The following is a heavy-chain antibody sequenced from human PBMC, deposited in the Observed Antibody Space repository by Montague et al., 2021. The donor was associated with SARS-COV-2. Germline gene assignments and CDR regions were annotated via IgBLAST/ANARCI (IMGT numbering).Heavy chain of an antibody. Sequence: SETLSLTCTVSGGSITNNIDYWAWIRQPPGKGLEWIGSIYYTGNTYYNPSLESRVTISVVTSKNHFTLKLSSVTAAETAVYYCARLKRYFDSSGSPSAFDFWGQGTKVTASS. CDR3: ARLKRYFDSSGSPSAFDF. V-gene: IGHV4-39*02. CDR1: GGSITNNIDY. CDR2: IYYTGNT. J-gene: IGHJ3*01. D-gene: IGHD3-22*01.